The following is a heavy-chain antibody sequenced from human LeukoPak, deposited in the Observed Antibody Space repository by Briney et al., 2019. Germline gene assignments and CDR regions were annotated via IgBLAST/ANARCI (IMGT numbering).Heavy chain of an antibody. D-gene: IGHD2-15*01. CDR2: ISSSGASK. CDR1: GFTFGSYA. Sequence: AGGSLRLSCAASGFTFGSYAMGWVRRAPEKGLEWVSAISSSGASKCYADSVKGRFTISRDNSKNTLYLQMNSLRAADTAVYYCTKLSGGKMFDYWGQGTLVTVSS. CDR3: TKLSGGKMFDY. V-gene: IGHV3-23*01. J-gene: IGHJ4*02.